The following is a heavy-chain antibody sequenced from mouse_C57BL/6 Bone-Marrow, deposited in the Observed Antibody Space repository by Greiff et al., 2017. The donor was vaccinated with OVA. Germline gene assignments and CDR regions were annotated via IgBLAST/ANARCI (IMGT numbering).Heavy chain of an antibody. J-gene: IGHJ4*01. V-gene: IGHV10-1*01. Sequence: EVQLVESGGGLVQPTGSLKLSCAASGFSFNTYAMNWVRQAPGKGLEWVARIRSKSNNYATYYADSVKDRFTISRDDSESMLYLQMNNLKTEDTAMYYCVRQGTRRWWFYAMDYWGQGTSVTVSS. D-gene: IGHD1-1*02. CDR1: GFSFNTYA. CDR2: IRSKSNNYAT. CDR3: VRQGTRRWWFYAMDY.